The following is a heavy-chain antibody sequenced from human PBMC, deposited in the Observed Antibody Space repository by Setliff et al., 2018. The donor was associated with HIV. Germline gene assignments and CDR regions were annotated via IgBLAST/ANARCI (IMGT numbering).Heavy chain of an antibody. J-gene: IGHJ4*02. CDR1: GGSISGHY. Sequence: KTSETLSLTCTVSGGSISGHYWSWSRQPQGKGMEWIGSIYYSGSTNYNPSLKSRVTISVDTSKNQFSLKLSSVTAADSGVNFCARGGGSPCFDYWGQGTLVTVSS. CDR3: ARGGGSPCFDY. D-gene: IGHD3-16*01. V-gene: IGHV4-59*11. CDR2: IYYSGST.